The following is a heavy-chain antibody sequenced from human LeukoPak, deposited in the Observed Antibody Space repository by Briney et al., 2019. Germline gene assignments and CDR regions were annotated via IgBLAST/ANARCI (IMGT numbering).Heavy chain of an antibody. CDR2: ISGSGGST. D-gene: IGHD2/OR15-2a*01. CDR1: GFTFSSYA. V-gene: IGHV3-23*01. CDR3: ARDLLRREYYFDFWGQGALVTVSSGESSRKEYYFDY. Sequence: GGSLRLSCAASGFTFSSYAMTWVRQAPGKGLEWVSVISGSGGSTYYADSVKGRSTISRDNSKNTLYLQMNGLRAEDTAVYYCARDLLRREYYFDFWGQGALVTVSSGESSRKEYYFDYWGQGNLVTVSS. J-gene: IGHJ4*02.